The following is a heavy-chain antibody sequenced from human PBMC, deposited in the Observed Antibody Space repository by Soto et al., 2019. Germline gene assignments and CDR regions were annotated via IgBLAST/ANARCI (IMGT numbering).Heavy chain of an antibody. J-gene: IGHJ4*02. CDR1: GGSISSGDYY. CDR3: ARGHVDIVATIYDY. Sequence: SETLSLTCTVSGGSISSGDYYWSWIRQPPGKGLEWIGYIYYSGSTYYNPSLKSRVTISVDTSKNQFSLKLSSVTAADTAVYYCARGHVDIVATIYDYWGQGTLVTVSS. D-gene: IGHD5-12*01. CDR2: IYYSGST. V-gene: IGHV4-30-4*01.